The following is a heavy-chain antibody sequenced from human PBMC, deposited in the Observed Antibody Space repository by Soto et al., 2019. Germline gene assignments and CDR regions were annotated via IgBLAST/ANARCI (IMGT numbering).Heavy chain of an antibody. D-gene: IGHD2-8*01. Sequence: YAQKLQGRVTMTTDTSTSTAYMELRSLRSDDTAVYYCARSPNFLGPMANDYWGQGTLVTVSS. V-gene: IGHV1-18*01. CDR3: ARSPNFLGPMANDY. J-gene: IGHJ4*02.